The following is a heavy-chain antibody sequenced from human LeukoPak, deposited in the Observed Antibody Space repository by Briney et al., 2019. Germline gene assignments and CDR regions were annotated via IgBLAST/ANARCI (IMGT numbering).Heavy chain of an antibody. V-gene: IGHV3-7*01. CDR1: GFTLSTYW. Sequence: GGSLRLSCAASGFTLSTYWMSWVRQAPGKGLEWVANTKQDGSEKYYVDSVKGRFTISRDNAKNSLYLQMNSLRAEDTAVYYCARDYYDSSGYPLFGVSQYWGQGTLVTVSS. J-gene: IGHJ4*02. CDR2: TKQDGSEK. CDR3: ARDYYDSSGYPLFGVSQY. D-gene: IGHD3-22*01.